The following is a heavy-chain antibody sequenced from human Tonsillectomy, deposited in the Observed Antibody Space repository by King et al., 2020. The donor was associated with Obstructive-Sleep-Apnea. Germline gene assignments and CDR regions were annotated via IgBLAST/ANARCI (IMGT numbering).Heavy chain of an antibody. V-gene: IGHV3-33*06. CDR2: IWYDGSNK. CDR3: AKDGGNWDPRYYFDY. J-gene: IGHJ4*02. D-gene: IGHD1-1*01. CDR1: GFTFSSYG. Sequence: VQLVESGGGVVQPGRSLRLSCAASGFTFSSYGMHWVRQAPGKGLQWVAVIWYDGSNKYYADSVKGRFTISRDNSKNTLYLQMNSLRAEDTAVYYCAKDGGNWDPRYYFDYWGQGTLVTVSS.